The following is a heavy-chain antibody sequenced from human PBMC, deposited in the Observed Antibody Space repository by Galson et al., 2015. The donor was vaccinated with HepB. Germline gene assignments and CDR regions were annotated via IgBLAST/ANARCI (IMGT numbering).Heavy chain of an antibody. CDR1: GFTFSSYA. CDR2: ISGSGGST. D-gene: IGHD2-2*01. Sequence: SLRLSCAASGFTFSSYAMSWVRQAPGKGLEWVSAISGSGGSTYYADSVKGRFTISRDNSKNTLYLQMNSLRAEDTAVYYCAKDHQGICSSTSCPDSRDWGRFDYWGQGTLVTVSS. CDR3: AKDHQGICSSTSCPDSRDWGRFDY. V-gene: IGHV3-23*01. J-gene: IGHJ4*02.